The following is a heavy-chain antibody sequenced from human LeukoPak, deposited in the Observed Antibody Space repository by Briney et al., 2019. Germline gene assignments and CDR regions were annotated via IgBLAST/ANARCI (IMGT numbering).Heavy chain of an antibody. V-gene: IGHV1-24*01. CDR3: ATDTPSFKLAYCGGDCYPQYWYFDL. J-gene: IGHJ2*01. Sequence: GASVKVSCKVSGYTLTELSMHWVRQAPGKGLEWMGGFDPEDGETIYAQKFQGRVTMTEDTSTDTAYMELSSLRSEDTAVYYCATDTPSFKLAYCGGDCYPQYWYFDLWGRGTLVTVSS. D-gene: IGHD2-21*02. CDR2: FDPEDGET. CDR1: GYTLTELS.